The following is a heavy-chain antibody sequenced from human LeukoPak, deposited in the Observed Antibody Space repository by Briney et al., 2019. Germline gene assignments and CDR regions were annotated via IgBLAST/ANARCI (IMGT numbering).Heavy chain of an antibody. Sequence: SETLSLTCAVYGGSFSGYFWSWIRQPPGKGLEWIGEINHSGSTNYNPSLKSRVTISVDTSKNQFSLKLSSVTAADTAVYYCARGDYGDMYDYWGQGTLVTVSS. V-gene: IGHV4-34*01. CDR1: GGSFSGYF. J-gene: IGHJ4*02. CDR2: INHSGST. CDR3: ARGDYGDMYDY. D-gene: IGHD4-17*01.